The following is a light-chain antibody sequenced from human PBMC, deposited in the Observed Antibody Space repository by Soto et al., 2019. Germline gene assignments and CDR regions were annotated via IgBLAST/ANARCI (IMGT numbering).Light chain of an antibody. CDR1: QDISNY. J-gene: IGKJ2*01. CDR3: HPSYP. CDR2: DAS. V-gene: IGKV1-33*01. Sequence: DIQMTQSPSSLSASVGDRVTITCQASQDISNYLNWYQQKPGKAPKLLIYDASNLETGVPSRFSGSGSGTDFTFTISSLQPEDIATYYCHPSYPFGQGTKLEIK.